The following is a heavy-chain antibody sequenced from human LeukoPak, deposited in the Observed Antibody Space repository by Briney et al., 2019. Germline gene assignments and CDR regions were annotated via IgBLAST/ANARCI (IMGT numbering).Heavy chain of an antibody. V-gene: IGHV1-46*01. CDR1: GYTFTNNY. CDR3: ARDLQLWYIDY. Sequence: VASVKVSCKASGYTFTNNYMHRVRQAPGQGLEWMGIINPSGDNTWYAQKFQGRVTLTRDMATSTDYMEVSSLRSEDTAVYYCARDLQLWYIDYWGQGTLVTVSS. D-gene: IGHD5-18*01. CDR2: INPSGDNT. J-gene: IGHJ4*02.